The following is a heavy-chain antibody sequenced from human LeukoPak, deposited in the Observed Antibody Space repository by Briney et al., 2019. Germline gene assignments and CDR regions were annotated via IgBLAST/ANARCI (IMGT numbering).Heavy chain of an antibody. CDR2: INPSGGST. V-gene: IGHV1-46*01. CDR3: ARGPRAGGGVDY. Sequence: ASVTVSFTASGYTFTIYYMHWGRQAPGQGLEWMGIINPSGGSTSYAQKFQGRVTMTRDTSTSTVYMELRSLRSEDTAVYYCARGPRAGGGVDYWGQGTLVTVSS. J-gene: IGHJ4*02. D-gene: IGHD6-19*01. CDR1: GYTFTIYY.